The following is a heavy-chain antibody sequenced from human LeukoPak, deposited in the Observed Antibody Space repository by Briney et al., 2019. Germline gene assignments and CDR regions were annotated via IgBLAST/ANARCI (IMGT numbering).Heavy chain of an antibody. CDR2: FDPEDGET. V-gene: IGHV1-24*01. CDR1: GYTLTELS. Sequence: SVKISCKVSGYTLTELSMHWVRQAPGKGLEWMGGFDPEDGETIYAQKFQGRVTITRNTSISTAYMELSSLRSEDTAVYYCARTLSRAQGMDVWGQGTTVTVSS. D-gene: IGHD5-24*01. J-gene: IGHJ6*02. CDR3: ARTLSRAQGMDV.